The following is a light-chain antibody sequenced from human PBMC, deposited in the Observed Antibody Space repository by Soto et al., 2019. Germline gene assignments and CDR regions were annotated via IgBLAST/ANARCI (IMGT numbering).Light chain of an antibody. CDR2: AAS. CDR1: QGISTY. CDR3: QQYISAPFT. V-gene: IGKV1-27*01. J-gene: IGKJ3*01. Sequence: DIQMTQSPSSLSASVGDRVTITCRATQGISTYLAWYQQKPGKVPKLLIYAASTLQSGVPSRFSGSGSGTDFTLTISSLQPEDVATYYCQQYISAPFTFGHGTKVDIK.